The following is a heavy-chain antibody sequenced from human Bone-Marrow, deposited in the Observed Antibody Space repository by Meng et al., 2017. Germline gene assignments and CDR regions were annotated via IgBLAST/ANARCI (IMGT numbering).Heavy chain of an antibody. V-gene: IGHV3-33*01. Sequence: GESLKISCAASGFTFSSYGMHWVRQAPGKGLGWVAVIWYDGSNKYYADSVKGRFTISRDNSKNSLYLQMNSLRAEDTAVYYCARDPFVLEVPGDNWFDPWGQGTLVTVSS. D-gene: IGHD2-15*01. CDR1: GFTFSSYG. CDR2: IWYDGSNK. CDR3: ARDPFVLEVPGDNWFDP. J-gene: IGHJ5*02.